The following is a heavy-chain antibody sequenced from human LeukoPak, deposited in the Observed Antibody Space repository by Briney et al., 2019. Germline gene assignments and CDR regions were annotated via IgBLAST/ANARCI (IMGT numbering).Heavy chain of an antibody. V-gene: IGHV1-18*01. Sequence: ASVKVSCKASGYTFTSYGISWVRQAPGQGLEWMGWISAYNGNTNYAQKLQGRVTMTTDTSTGTAYMELRSLRSDDTAVYYCARGVGYYDSSLLNDYWGQGTLVTVSS. J-gene: IGHJ4*02. D-gene: IGHD3-22*01. CDR1: GYTFTSYG. CDR3: ARGVGYYDSSLLNDY. CDR2: ISAYNGNT.